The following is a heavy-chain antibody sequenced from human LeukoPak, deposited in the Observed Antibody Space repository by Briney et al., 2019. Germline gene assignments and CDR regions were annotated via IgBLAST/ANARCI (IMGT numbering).Heavy chain of an antibody. CDR3: ARPLRDILTGYYYFDY. CDR1: GYSFPSYW. CDR2: IYPGDSDT. V-gene: IGHV5-51*01. Sequence: TGESLKISCKGSGYSFPSYWIGWVRQMPGKGLEWMGIIYPGDSDTRYSPSFQGQVTISADKSISTAYLQWSSLKASDTAMYYCARPLRDILTGYYYFDYWGQGTLVTVSS. D-gene: IGHD3-9*01. J-gene: IGHJ4*02.